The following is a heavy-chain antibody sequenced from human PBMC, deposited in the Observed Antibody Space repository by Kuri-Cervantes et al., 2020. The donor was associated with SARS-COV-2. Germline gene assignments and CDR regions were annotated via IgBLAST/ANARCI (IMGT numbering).Heavy chain of an antibody. D-gene: IGHD3-16*01. CDR1: GFTFSSYA. V-gene: IGHV3-30*04. Sequence: GSLRLSCAASGFTFSSYAMHWVRQAPGKGLEWVAVISYDGSNKYYADSVKGRFTISRDNSKNTLYLQMNSLRAEDTAVYYCARGGAYDYVWGSSYYYMDVWGKGTTVTVSS. J-gene: IGHJ6*03. CDR2: ISYDGSNK. CDR3: ARGGAYDYVWGSSYYYMDV.